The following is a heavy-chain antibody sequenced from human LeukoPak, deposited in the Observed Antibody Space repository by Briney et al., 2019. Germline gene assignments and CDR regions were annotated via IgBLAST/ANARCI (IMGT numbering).Heavy chain of an antibody. V-gene: IGHV3-23*01. D-gene: IGHD3-3*01. CDR2: ISGSGGST. Sequence: GGSLRLSCAASGFTFSTFAMSWVRQAPGKGLEWVSAISGSGGSTYYADSVKGRFTISRDNSKNTLYLQMNSLRAEDTAVYYCAKEPDFGVVADAYDAFDIWGQGTMVTVSS. CDR3: AKEPDFGVVADAYDAFDI. J-gene: IGHJ3*02. CDR1: GFTFSTFA.